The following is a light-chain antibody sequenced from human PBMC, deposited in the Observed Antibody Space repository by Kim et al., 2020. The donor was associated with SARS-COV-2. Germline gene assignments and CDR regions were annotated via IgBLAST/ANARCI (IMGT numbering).Light chain of an antibody. V-gene: IGKV1-33*01. Sequence: ASVGYRVTITCQASQDIERYLNWFQQKPGKAPKLLIYDASNLEFGVPSRFSGSGSGTHFSFTITSLHPEDVATYYCQQSDKLPLTFGPGTKVDIK. CDR1: QDIERY. CDR2: DAS. J-gene: IGKJ3*01. CDR3: QQSDKLPLT.